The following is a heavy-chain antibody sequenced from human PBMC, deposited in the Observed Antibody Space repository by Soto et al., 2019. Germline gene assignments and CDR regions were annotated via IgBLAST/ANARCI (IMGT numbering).Heavy chain of an antibody. V-gene: IGHV1-8*01. D-gene: IGHD6-13*01. CDR2: MNPNSGNT. J-gene: IGHJ5*02. Sequence: GASVKVSCKASGYTFTSYDIDWVRQATGQGLEWMGWMNPNSGNTGYAQTFQGRVTMTRNTSISTAYMELSSLRSEDTAVYYCARDYISAAGIMSPGPRSRAPGRWLAPWGLGTLVTV. CDR1: GYTFTSYD. CDR3: ARDYISAAGIMSPGPRSRAPGRWLAP.